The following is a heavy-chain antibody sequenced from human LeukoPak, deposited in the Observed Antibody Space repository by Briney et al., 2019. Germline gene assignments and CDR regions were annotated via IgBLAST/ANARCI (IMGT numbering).Heavy chain of an antibody. J-gene: IGHJ5*02. CDR1: GGSISSYY. Sequence: SETLSLTCTVSGGSISSYYWSWIRQPAGKGLEWIGRIHTSGSTNYNPSLKSRVTMSVDTSKNQFSLKLSSVTAADTAVYYCAREGYYGSGSYQGWFDPWGQGTLVTVSS. D-gene: IGHD3-10*01. CDR2: IHTSGST. CDR3: AREGYYGSGSYQGWFDP. V-gene: IGHV4-4*07.